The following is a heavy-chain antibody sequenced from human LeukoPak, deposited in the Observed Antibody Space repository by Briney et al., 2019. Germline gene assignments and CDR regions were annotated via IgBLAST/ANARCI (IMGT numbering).Heavy chain of an antibody. CDR1: GSTFSSHA. Sequence: GGTLRLSCAASGSTFSSHALSWVREAPGKGLEYGSAISGDGGITLYADSVKGRFTVSRDNYKNTLYVQKNSVRAQDTRVYYCGKDLFSGSSAWYVTPFGYWGQGTLVTVSS. CDR3: GKDLFSGSSAWYVTPFGY. D-gene: IGHD6-19*01. V-gene: IGHV3-23*01. CDR2: ISGDGGIT. J-gene: IGHJ4*02.